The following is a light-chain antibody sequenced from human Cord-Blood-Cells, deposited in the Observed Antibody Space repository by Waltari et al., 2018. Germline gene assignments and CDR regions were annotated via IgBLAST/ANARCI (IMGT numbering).Light chain of an antibody. CDR3: SSYAGSNNFGV. V-gene: IGLV2-8*01. Sequence: QSALTQPPSASGSPGQSVTISCTGTSSDVGGYNYVSWYQQHPGKAPKLMIYEVSKRPSGVPGRVAGSKSGNTASLTGSGLQAEDEADYYCSSYAGSNNFGVFGGGTKLTVL. J-gene: IGLJ2*01. CDR1: SSDVGGYNY. CDR2: EVS.